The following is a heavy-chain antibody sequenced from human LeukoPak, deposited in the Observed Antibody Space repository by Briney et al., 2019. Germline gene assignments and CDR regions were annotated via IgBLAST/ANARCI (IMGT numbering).Heavy chain of an antibody. CDR2: TRFDGSIK. D-gene: IGHD1-1*01. Sequence: GRSLRLSCAVSGFIFSDYGFHWVRQAPGKGLEWVAVTRFDGSIKQYADSVKGRFTISRDDSKNTLYLQMNSLKSEDTAVYYCARWGGTRQYYFDYWGRGTLVTVPS. CDR1: GFIFSDYG. V-gene: IGHV3-33*01. CDR3: ARWGGTRQYYFDY. J-gene: IGHJ4*02.